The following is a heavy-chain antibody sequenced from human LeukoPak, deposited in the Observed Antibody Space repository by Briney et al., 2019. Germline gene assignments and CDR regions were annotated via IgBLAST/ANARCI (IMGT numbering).Heavy chain of an antibody. V-gene: IGHV1-69-2*01. D-gene: IGHD2-21*02. CDR1: GYTFTDYY. CDR3: ARTIVVVTADYFDY. J-gene: IGHJ4*02. Sequence: GASVKVSCKVSGYTFTDYYMHWVQQAPGKGLEWMGLVDPEDGETIYAEKFQGGVTMTTDTSTSTVYMELRSLRSDDTAVYYCARTIVVVTADYFDYWGQGTLVTVSS. CDR2: VDPEDGET.